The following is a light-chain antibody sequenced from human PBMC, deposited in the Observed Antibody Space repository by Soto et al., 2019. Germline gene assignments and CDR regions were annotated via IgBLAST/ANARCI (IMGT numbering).Light chain of an antibody. CDR1: QSISTW. Sequence: DIQMTQSPSILSASVGDRVTSACRASQSISTWLAWYQQKPGKAPKLLIYDASSLKSGVPSRFSGSGSGTEFTLTISSLQPDDFATYYCQQYSSYSQYTFGQGTKLQIK. V-gene: IGKV1-5*01. J-gene: IGKJ2*01. CDR2: DAS. CDR3: QQYSSYSQYT.